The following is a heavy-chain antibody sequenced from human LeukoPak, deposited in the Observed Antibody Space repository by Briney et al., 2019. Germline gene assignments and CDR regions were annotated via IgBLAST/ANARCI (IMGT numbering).Heavy chain of an antibody. V-gene: IGHV3-74*01. CDR3: ASYLTSIPSGMDV. D-gene: IGHD2/OR15-2a*01. Sequence: PGGSLRLSCADSGFTFSSFWMHWVRQAPGKGLVWVSRIIPDGSSTTYADAVKGRFTISRDNAKNTLYLQMNSLRAEDTAVYYCASYLTSIPSGMDVWGQGTTVIVSS. CDR1: GFTFSSFW. J-gene: IGHJ6*02. CDR2: IIPDGSST.